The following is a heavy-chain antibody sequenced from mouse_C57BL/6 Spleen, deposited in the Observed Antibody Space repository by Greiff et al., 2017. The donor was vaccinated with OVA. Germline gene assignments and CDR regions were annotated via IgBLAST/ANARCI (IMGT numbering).Heavy chain of an antibody. CDR3: ARGTAQSPSFDD. CDR1: GYAFSSYW. D-gene: IGHD3-3*01. V-gene: IGHV1-80*01. CDR2: IYPGDGDT. Sequence: QVQLQQSGAELVKPGASVKISCKASGYAFSSYWMNWVKQRPGKGLEWIGQIYPGDGDTNYNGKFKGKATLTADKSSSTAYMQLSSLTSEDSAVYFCARGTAQSPSFDDWGQGTTLTVSS. J-gene: IGHJ2*01.